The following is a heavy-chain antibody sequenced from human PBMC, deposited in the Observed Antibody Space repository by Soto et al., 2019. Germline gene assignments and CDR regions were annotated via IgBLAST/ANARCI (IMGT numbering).Heavy chain of an antibody. CDR1: GFTFDDYA. D-gene: IGHD3-10*01. CDR3: EKDAISGSVTFDY. V-gene: IGHV3-9*01. J-gene: IGHJ4*02. Sequence: EVQLVESGGGLVQPGRSLRLSCAASGFTFDDYAMHWVRQAPGKGLEWVSGISWNSGSIGYADSVKGRFTISRDNAKNSLYLQMNSLRAEDTALYYCEKDAISGSVTFDYWGQGTLVTVSS. CDR2: ISWNSGSI.